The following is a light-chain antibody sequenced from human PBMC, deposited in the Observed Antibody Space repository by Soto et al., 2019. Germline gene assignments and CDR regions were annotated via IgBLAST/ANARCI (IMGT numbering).Light chain of an antibody. CDR1: QSISSY. J-gene: IGKJ5*01. CDR3: QQPISLPIT. V-gene: IGKV1-39*01. Sequence: DIQMPQSTSSVSGFVRARVIITGRASQSISSYLNWYQQKPGKAPKLLIYAASSLQSGVPSRFSGSGSGTDFTLTIRSLQPEDFATYYCQQPISLPITFGQGTRLEI. CDR2: AAS.